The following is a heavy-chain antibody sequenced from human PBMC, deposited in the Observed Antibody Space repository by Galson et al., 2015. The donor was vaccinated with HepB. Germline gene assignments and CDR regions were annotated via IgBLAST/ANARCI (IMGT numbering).Heavy chain of an antibody. CDR3: ATDVGVD. D-gene: IGHD3-10*01. Sequence: SLRLSCAASGFNFADNWMTWVRQAPGKGLEWVANIKHDGSDQYYADSVKGRFTISRDNTKNSLFLQMSSLRSEDTAVYFCATDVGVDWGQGTLVTVSP. V-gene: IGHV3-7*01. J-gene: IGHJ4*02. CDR2: IKHDGSDQ. CDR1: GFNFADNW.